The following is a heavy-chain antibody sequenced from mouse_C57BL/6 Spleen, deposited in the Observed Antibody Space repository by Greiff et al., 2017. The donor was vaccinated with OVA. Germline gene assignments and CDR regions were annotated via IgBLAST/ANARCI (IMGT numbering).Heavy chain of an antibody. Sequence: EVKLMESGGGLVKPGGSLKLSCAASGFTFSDYGMHWVRQAPGKGLEWVAYISSGSSTIYYADTVKGRFTISRDNAKNTLFLQMTSLRSEDTAMYYCARGRDGYYDYFDYWGQGTTLTVSS. D-gene: IGHD2-3*01. CDR2: ISSGSSTI. CDR3: ARGRDGYYDYFDY. V-gene: IGHV5-17*01. J-gene: IGHJ2*01. CDR1: GFTFSDYG.